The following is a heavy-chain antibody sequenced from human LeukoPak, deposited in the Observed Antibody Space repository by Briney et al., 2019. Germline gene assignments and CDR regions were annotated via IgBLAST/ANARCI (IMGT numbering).Heavy chain of an antibody. CDR2: IIPIFGTV. CDR1: GGTFSSYA. V-gene: IGHV1-69*01. Sequence: SVKVSCKASGGTFSSYAISWVRQAPGQGLEWMGGIIPIFGTVNYAQKFQGRVTITADESTSTAYMELSSLRSEDTAVYYCARDREAAAVVLGYYYGMDVWGQGTTVTVSS. J-gene: IGHJ6*02. CDR3: ARDREAAAVVLGYYYGMDV. D-gene: IGHD6-13*01.